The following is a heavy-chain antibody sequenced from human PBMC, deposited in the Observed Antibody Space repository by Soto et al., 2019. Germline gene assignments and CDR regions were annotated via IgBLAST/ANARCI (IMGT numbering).Heavy chain of an antibody. CDR2: ISSSSSYI. CDR1: GFTFSSYS. D-gene: IGHD2-15*01. J-gene: IGHJ6*03. V-gene: IGHV3-21*01. Sequence: PGGSLRLSCAASGFTFSSYSMNWVRQAPGKGLEWVSSISSSSSYIYYADSVKGRFTISRDNAKNSLYLQMNSLRAEDTAVYYCARGQDIVVVVAATDPRYYYMDVWGKGTTVTV. CDR3: ARGQDIVVVVAATDPRYYYMDV.